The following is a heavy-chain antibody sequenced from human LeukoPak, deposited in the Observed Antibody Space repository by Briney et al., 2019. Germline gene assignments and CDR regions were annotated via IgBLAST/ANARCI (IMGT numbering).Heavy chain of an antibody. CDR3: ARASSSRYYFDY. V-gene: IGHV3-7*01. CDR2: IKEDGSEK. J-gene: IGHJ4*02. D-gene: IGHD6-13*01. CDR1: GFTFRSYW. Sequence: GGSLRLSCAASGFTFRSYWMSWVRQAPGKGLEWVANIKEDGSEKYYVDSVKGRFTISRDNAKNSLYLQMNSLRAEDTALYYCARASSSRYYFDYWGEGTLVTVSS.